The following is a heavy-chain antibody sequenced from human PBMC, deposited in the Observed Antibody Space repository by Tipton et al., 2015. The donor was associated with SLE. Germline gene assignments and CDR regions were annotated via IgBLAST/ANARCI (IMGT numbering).Heavy chain of an antibody. CDR3: ARRRDFGVVISYYFDY. V-gene: IGHV4-61*09. Sequence: TLSLTCTVSGGSISSGSYYWGWIRQPAGKGLEGIGHIYTSGSTNYNPSLKSRVTISVDTSKNQFSLKLSSVTAADTAVYYCARRRDFGVVISYYFDYWGQGTLVTVSS. CDR1: GGSISSGSYY. CDR2: IYTSGST. J-gene: IGHJ4*02. D-gene: IGHD3-3*01.